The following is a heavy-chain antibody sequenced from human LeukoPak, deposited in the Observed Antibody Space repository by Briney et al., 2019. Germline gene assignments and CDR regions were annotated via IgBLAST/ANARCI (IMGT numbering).Heavy chain of an antibody. CDR2: IYYSGST. V-gene: IGHV4-39*01. Sequence: SETLSLTCTVSGGSISSSSYYWGWIRQPPGKGLEWIGSIYYSGSTYNNPSLKSRVTISVDTSKNQFSLKLSSVTAADTAVYYCAKIMVRGAIRYFDYWGQGTLVTVSS. CDR3: AKIMVRGAIRYFDY. J-gene: IGHJ4*02. CDR1: GGSISSSSYY. D-gene: IGHD3-10*01.